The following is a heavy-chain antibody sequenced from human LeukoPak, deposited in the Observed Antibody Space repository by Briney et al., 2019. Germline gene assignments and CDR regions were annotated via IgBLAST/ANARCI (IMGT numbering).Heavy chain of an antibody. V-gene: IGHV1-18*01. CDR1: GYSFTSYG. CDR3: AREVYGPFDY. CDR2: ITTYNGNT. D-gene: IGHD5/OR15-5a*01. J-gene: IGHJ4*02. Sequence: ASVNVSCKASGYSFTSYGISWVRQAPGQGLEWMGWITTYNGNTNYAQKFQGRVTMTTDTSTSTAYMELRSLRSDDAAVYYCAREVYGPFDYWGQGTLVTVSS.